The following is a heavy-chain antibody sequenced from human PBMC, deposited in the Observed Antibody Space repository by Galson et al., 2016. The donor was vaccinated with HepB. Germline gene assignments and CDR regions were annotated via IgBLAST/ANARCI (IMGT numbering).Heavy chain of an antibody. CDR3: SRHYYDFWSGLGLPSYYYGMDV. CDR2: IYAGDSNT. CDR1: EYIFTNYW. D-gene: IGHD3-3*01. V-gene: IGHV5-51*01. J-gene: IGHJ6*02. Sequence: QSGAEVKKPGESLKISCKGSEYIFTNYWIGWVRQMPGKGLEWMGVIYAGDSNTRYSPSFQGQVTISADKSISTAYLQWSSLKASDTAMYYCSRHYYDFWSGLGLPSYYYGMDVWGQGTTVTVSS.